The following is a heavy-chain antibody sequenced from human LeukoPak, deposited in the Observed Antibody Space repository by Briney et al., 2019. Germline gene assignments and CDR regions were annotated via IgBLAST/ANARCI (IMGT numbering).Heavy chain of an antibody. D-gene: IGHD6-19*01. Sequence: GGSLRLSCAASGFTFSSYGMHWVRQAPGKGLEWVAVISYDGSNKYYADSVKGRFTISRDNSKNTLYLQMNSLRAEDTARYYCARESIKQWLIWGQGTLVTVSS. CDR2: ISYDGSNK. CDR3: ARESIKQWLI. J-gene: IGHJ1*01. V-gene: IGHV3-30*03. CDR1: GFTFSSYG.